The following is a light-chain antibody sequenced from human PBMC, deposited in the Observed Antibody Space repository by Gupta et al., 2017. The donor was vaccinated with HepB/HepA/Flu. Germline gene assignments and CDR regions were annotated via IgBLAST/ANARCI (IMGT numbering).Light chain of an antibody. J-gene: IGLJ1*01. CDR2: DVT. CDR3: SSYTSSYTLV. CDR1: SSDVGAYNY. Sequence: QSALTQPASVSGSPGQSITIAFTGTSSDVGAYNYVSWYQQHPGNAPKLMIYDVTMRPSGVSNRFSGSKSGNTASLTISGLQAEDEADYYCSSYTSSYTLVFGTGTKVTVL. V-gene: IGLV2-14*01.